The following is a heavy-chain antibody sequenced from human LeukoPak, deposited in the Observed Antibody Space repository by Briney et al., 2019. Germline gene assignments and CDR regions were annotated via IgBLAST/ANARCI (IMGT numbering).Heavy chain of an antibody. D-gene: IGHD1-20*01. CDR3: VRELTVTTREYYFDF. Sequence: GGSLRLSCAVSGFTFSNYPMSWVRQAPGKGLEWVSSISGSSAYIWYADSVKGRFTISRDNAKNSLYLQMSSLRAEDTALYFCVRELTVTTREYYFDFWGQGTLVTVSS. CDR1: GFTFSNYP. V-gene: IGHV3-21*01. J-gene: IGHJ4*02. CDR2: ISGSSAYI.